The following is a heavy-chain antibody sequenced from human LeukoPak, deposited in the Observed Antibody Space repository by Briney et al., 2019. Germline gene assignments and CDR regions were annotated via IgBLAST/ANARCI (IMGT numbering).Heavy chain of an antibody. CDR2: IWFDGGNE. D-gene: IGHD3-10*01. V-gene: IGHV3-33*01. CDR1: GFTFSAYG. CDR3: ARDPSDMVLDY. Sequence: GGSLRLSCAASGFTFSAYGLHWVRQAPGKGLEWVAVIWFDGGNEFYAESVKGRFTISRDNSKNTLYLQMNSLRTEDTAVYYCARDPSDMVLDYWGQGTLVSVSS. J-gene: IGHJ4*02.